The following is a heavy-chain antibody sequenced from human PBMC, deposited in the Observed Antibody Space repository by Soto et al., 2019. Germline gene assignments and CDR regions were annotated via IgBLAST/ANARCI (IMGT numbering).Heavy chain of an antibody. V-gene: IGHV3-48*03. CDR1: GFTFRSFE. J-gene: IGHJ4*02. CDR3: AGKIFGTTYFGF. Sequence: EVQLVESGGGLVQPGGSLRLSCAASGFTFRSFEMNWVRQAPGKGLEWVAYIERSGCPIYYADSVKGRFTISRDNAKNSLYLQMNGLRADDTAIYYCAGKIFGTTYFGFWGQGTLVTVSS. D-gene: IGHD1-7*01. CDR2: IERSGCPI.